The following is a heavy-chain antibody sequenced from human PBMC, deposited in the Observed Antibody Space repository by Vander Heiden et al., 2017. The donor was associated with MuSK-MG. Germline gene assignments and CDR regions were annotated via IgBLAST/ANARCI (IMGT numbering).Heavy chain of an antibody. V-gene: IGHV4-34*01. CDR3: ARDLSDTGTTAYYGMDV. CDR2: INNSGRT. Sequence: QVQLQQWGAGLLKPSETLSLTCAVYGGSFSGYYWSWIRQPPGKGLEGIGEINNSGRTNSNTSLKRRVTISVDTSKNHFSLKMSSVTAAETAVYYCARDLSDTGTTAYYGMDVWGQGTTVTVSS. CDR1: GGSFSGYY. J-gene: IGHJ6*02. D-gene: IGHD4-17*01.